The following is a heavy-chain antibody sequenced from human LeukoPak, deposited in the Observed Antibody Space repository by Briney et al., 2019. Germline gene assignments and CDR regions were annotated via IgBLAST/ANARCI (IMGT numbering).Heavy chain of an antibody. CDR1: GLTFSDYS. CDR3: VRERFHGSGAPKFDF. D-gene: IGHD3-10*01. V-gene: IGHV3-21*06. Sequence: SGGSLRLSCAASGLTFSDYSMNWVRQTPRKGLEWVSCISGSGSYIYYADSVKGRFTISRDNAKNSLHLQVNSLRAEDTAVYYCVRERFHGSGAPKFDFWGQGTLVTVSS. CDR2: ISGSGSYI. J-gene: IGHJ4*02.